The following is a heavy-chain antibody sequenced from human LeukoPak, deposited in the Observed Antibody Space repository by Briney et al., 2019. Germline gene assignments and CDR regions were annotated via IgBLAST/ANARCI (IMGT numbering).Heavy chain of an antibody. CDR1: GYTFTGYY. D-gene: IGHD3-22*01. Sequence: KVSCKASGYTFTGYYMHWVRQAPGQGLEWVGRIRSKANNYATTDVASVRGRFTISRDDSKNTAYLQMNSLKTEDTAVYYCTRPSFDSSVSGVVYWGQGTLVTVSS. CDR2: IRSKANNYAT. V-gene: IGHV3-73*01. J-gene: IGHJ4*02. CDR3: TRPSFDSSVSGVVY.